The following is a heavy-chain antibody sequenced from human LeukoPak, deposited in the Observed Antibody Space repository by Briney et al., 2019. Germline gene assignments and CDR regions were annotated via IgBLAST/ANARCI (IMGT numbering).Heavy chain of an antibody. CDR2: INPNSGGT. D-gene: IGHD6-19*01. J-gene: IGHJ4*02. V-gene: IGHV1-2*02. CDR3: ARDWGGRSAVAGTFDY. Sequence: PGASVKVSCKASGYTFTGYYMHWVRQAPGQGLEWMGWINPNSGGTNYAQKFQGRVTMTRDTSISTAYMELSRLRSDDTAVYYCARDWGGRSAVAGTFDYWGQGTLVTVSS. CDR1: GYTFTGYY.